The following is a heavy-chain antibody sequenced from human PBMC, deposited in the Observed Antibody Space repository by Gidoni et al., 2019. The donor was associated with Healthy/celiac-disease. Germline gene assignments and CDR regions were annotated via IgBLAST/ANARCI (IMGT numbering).Heavy chain of an antibody. CDR3: ARLYYYGSGSSYYYYGMDV. CDR2: ISAYNGNT. J-gene: IGHJ6*02. V-gene: IGHV1-18*01. Sequence: QVQLVQSGAEVKKPGASVKVSCKASGYSFPSYGISWVRQAPGQGLEWMGWISAYNGNTNSAQKLQGRVTMTTDTSTSTAYMELRSLRSDDTAVYYCARLYYYGSGSSYYYYGMDVWGQGTTVTVSS. D-gene: IGHD3-10*01. CDR1: GYSFPSYG.